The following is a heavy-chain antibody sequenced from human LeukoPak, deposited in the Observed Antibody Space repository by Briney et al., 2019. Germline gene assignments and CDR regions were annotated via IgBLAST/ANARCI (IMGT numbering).Heavy chain of an antibody. D-gene: IGHD1/OR15-1a*01. CDR2: INHSGST. J-gene: IGHJ4*02. V-gene: IGHV4-34*01. CDR1: GGSFSGYY. CDR3: ARDRGTWNNDGFDY. Sequence: SETLSLTCAVYGGSFSGYYWSWIRQPPGKGLEWIGEINHSGSTNYNPSLKSRVTMSVDTSKNQFSLKLSSVTAADTAVYYCARDRGTWNNDGFDYWGQGTLVTVSS.